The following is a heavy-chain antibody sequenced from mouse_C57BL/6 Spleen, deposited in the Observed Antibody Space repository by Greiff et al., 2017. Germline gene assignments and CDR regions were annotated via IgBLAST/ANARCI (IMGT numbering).Heavy chain of an antibody. J-gene: IGHJ2*01. Sequence: EVQLQESGPELVKPGASVKISCKASGYSFTDYNMNWVKQSNGKSLEWIGLINPNYGTTSYNQKFKGKATLTVDQSSSTAYMQLNSLTSEDSAVYYCARERTGTGLYYFDYWGQGTTLTVSS. D-gene: IGHD4-1*01. CDR2: INPNYGTT. V-gene: IGHV1-39*01. CDR3: ARERTGTGLYYFDY. CDR1: GYSFTDYN.